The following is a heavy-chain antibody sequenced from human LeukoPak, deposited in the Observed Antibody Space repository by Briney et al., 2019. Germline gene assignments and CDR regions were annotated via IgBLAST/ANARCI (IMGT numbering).Heavy chain of an antibody. D-gene: IGHD3-9*01. V-gene: IGHV3-43*02. CDR1: GFTFDDYA. CDR2: ISGDDGST. J-gene: IGHJ1*01. Sequence: GGSLRLSCAASGFTFDDYAMHWVRQAPGKGLEWVSLISGDDGSTYYADSVKGRFTISRDNSKNSLYLQMNSLRTEDTALYYCAKAPLRYFDWLFLHWGQGTLVTVSS. CDR3: AKAPLRYFDWLFLH.